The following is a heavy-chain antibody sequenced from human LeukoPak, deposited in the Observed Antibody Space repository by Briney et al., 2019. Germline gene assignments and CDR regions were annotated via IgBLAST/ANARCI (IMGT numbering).Heavy chain of an antibody. D-gene: IGHD3-10*01. V-gene: IGHV1-18*04. J-gene: IGHJ6*04. Sequence: ASVKVSCKASGYTFTSYGISWVRQAPGQGLEWMGWISAYNGSTNYAQKLQGRVTMTTDTSTSTAYMELRSLRSDDTAVYYCAKDYYGSGSYYTRKFYYYYGMDVWGKGTTVTVSS. CDR3: AKDYYGSGSYYTRKFYYYYGMDV. CDR2: ISAYNGST. CDR1: GYTFTSYG.